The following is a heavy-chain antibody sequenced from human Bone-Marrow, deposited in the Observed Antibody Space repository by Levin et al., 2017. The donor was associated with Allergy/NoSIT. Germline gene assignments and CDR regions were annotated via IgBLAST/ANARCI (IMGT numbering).Heavy chain of an antibody. CDR1: GFTFSSYA. J-gene: IGHJ4*02. CDR3: AKDNGHY. D-gene: IGHD2-8*01. Sequence: GESLKISCAASGFTFSSYAMNWVRQAPGKGLEWVSAISYSGGSTYYADSVKGRFTISRDNSENTLYLQMSSLRAEDTAIYYCAKDNGHYWGQGTLVTVSS. CDR2: ISYSGGST. V-gene: IGHV3-23*01.